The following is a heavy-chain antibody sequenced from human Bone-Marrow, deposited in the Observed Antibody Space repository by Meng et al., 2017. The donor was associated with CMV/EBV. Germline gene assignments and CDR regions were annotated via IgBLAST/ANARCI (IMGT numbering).Heavy chain of an antibody. J-gene: IGHJ6*02. CDR2: ISTDNGDT. V-gene: IGHV1-18*01. Sequence: ASVKVSCKTSGYIFTGYGMSWVRQAPGQGLEWMGWISTDNGDTSYAQKFQGRITMTTDASTSTAYMELRSLRSDDSAVYYCARAAAAAGTIYYYGMDVWGQGTTVTVSS. D-gene: IGHD6-13*01. CDR1: GYIFTGYG. CDR3: ARAAAAAGTIYYYGMDV.